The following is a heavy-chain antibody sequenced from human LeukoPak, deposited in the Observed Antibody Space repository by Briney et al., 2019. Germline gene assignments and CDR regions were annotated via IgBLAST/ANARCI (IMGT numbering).Heavy chain of an antibody. D-gene: IGHD1-26*01. J-gene: IGHJ6*03. V-gene: IGHV4-34*01. CDR2: INHSGTT. Sequence: SETLSLTCAVYGGSFSGYYWSWIRQPPGKGLEWIGEINHSGTTIYNPSLKSRVTKSVDTSKNQFSLKLSSVTAADTAVYYCARVPRGSTVGTLPYFYYYMDVWGKGTTVIVSS. CDR3: ARVPRGSTVGTLPYFYYYMDV. CDR1: GGSFSGYY.